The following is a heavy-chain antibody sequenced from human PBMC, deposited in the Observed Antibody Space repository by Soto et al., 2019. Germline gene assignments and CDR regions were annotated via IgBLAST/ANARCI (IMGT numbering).Heavy chain of an antibody. D-gene: IGHD6-13*01. CDR1: GGTFSSYT. CDR3: HIAAAGFGIKYYMDV. CDR2: IIPILGIA. V-gene: IGHV1-69*02. Sequence: QVQLVQSGAEVKKPGSSVKVSRKASGGTFSSYTISWVRQAPGQGLEWMGRIIPILGIANYAQKFQGRVTITADKSTSTAYMELSSLRSEDTAVYYCHIAAAGFGIKYYMDVWGKGTTVTVSS. J-gene: IGHJ6*03.